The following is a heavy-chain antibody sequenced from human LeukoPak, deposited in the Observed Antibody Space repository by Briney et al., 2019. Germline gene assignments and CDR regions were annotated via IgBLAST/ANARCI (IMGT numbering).Heavy chain of an antibody. CDR3: ARDPLGGYHFDY. V-gene: IGHV4-59*01. CDR1: GGSFSGYY. J-gene: IGHJ4*02. CDR2: ISYSGST. D-gene: IGHD3-16*02. Sequence: PSETLSLTCAVYGGSFSGYYWSWIRQPPGKGLEWIGYISYSGSTKYNPSLKSRVTISVDRSKNQFSLKLSSVTAADTAVYYCARDPLGGYHFDYWGQGTLVTVSS.